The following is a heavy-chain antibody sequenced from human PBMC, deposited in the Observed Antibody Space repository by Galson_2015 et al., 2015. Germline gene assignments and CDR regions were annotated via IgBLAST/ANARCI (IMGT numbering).Heavy chain of an antibody. V-gene: IGHV3-23*01. CDR2: ITASGGSP. D-gene: IGHD3-22*01. J-gene: IGHJ4*02. CDR1: GFTFSSYA. Sequence: SLRLSCAASGFTFSSYAMCWVRQAPGKGLEWVSLITASGGSPYYADSVKRRFTISRDNSKNTLYLQMNSLRAEDTAMYYCAKGVGSDFYYANDYWGQETLVTVSS. CDR3: AKGVGSDFYYANDY.